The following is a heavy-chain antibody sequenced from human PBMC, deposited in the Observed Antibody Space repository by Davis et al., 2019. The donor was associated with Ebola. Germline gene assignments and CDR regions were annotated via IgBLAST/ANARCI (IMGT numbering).Heavy chain of an antibody. CDR3: AREGGRYYDSSGYVFDI. J-gene: IGHJ3*02. Sequence: ASVTVSCKASGYRFTSYYMHWVRQAPGQGLEWMGIINPITGGTSYAQNFQVRVNMTRDTSTSTVYMELSSLRSEDTAGYYCAREGGRYYDSSGYVFDIWGQGTMVKVSS. D-gene: IGHD3-22*01. CDR2: INPITGGT. V-gene: IGHV1-46*01. CDR1: GYRFTSYY.